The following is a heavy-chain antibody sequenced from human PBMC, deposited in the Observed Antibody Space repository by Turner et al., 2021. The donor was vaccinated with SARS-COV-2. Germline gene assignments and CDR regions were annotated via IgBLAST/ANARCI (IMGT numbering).Heavy chain of an antibody. V-gene: IGHV3-21*01. CDR1: GFTFSSYS. D-gene: IGHD3-22*01. CDR3: AREGNDSSGYWGGD. CDR2: ISSSSSYI. J-gene: IGHJ4*02. Sequence: EVQLVESGGGLVKPGGSLRPSCAASGFTFSSYSMNWVRQAPGEGLEWIASISSSSSYIYYADSVKSRFTISRDNAKNSLYLQMNSLRAEDKAVYYCAREGNDSSGYWGGDWGQGTLVTVSS.